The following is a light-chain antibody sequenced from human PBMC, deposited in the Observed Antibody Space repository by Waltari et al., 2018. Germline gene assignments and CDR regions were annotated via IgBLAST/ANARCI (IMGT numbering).Light chain of an antibody. CDR2: EDT. CDR3: YSSDSTGLRV. J-gene: IGLJ1*01. Sequence: SYELTQPPSVSVSPGQTARITSSGHELPSKYSYWFQQESGQAPRLVIYEDTKRPSGMPERFSGSRSGTVATLTISGALVDDEADYYCYSSDSTGLRVFGGGTTVVVL. V-gene: IGLV3-10*01. CDR1: ELPSKY.